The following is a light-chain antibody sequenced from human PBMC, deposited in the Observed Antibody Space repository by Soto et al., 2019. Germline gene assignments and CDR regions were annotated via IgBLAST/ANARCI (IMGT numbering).Light chain of an antibody. CDR2: AAS. Sequence: DIKMTQSPSSLSASVGDGVTITFRASQNIIRHLNWYQHKPGRAPRLLIYAASTLQSGVPSRFTGSGSGTEFTLTISGLQPEDFATYYCQHSYSMPIAFGQGTRLEIK. J-gene: IGKJ5*01. V-gene: IGKV1-39*01. CDR1: QNIIRH. CDR3: QHSYSMPIA.